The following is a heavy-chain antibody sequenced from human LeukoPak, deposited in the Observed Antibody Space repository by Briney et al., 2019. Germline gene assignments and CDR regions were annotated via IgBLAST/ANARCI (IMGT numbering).Heavy chain of an antibody. CDR1: GGPISSYY. CDR3: ARHKDYYYSYMDV. Sequence: SETLSLTCTVSVSGGPISSYYWSWIRQPAGKGLEWIGRIYTSGSTNYNPSLKSRVTMSVDTSQNQFSLKLSSVAAADTAVYYCARHKDYYYSYMDVWGKGTTVTISS. J-gene: IGHJ6*03. V-gene: IGHV4-4*07. CDR2: IYTSGST.